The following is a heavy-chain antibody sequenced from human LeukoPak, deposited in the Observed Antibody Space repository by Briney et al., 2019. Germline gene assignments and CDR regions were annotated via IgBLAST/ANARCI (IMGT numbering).Heavy chain of an antibody. CDR2: INPNSGGT. CDR3: ARGGPGIAAAGEYYYYYMDV. CDR1: GYTFTGYY. V-gene: IGHV1-2*02. J-gene: IGHJ6*03. Sequence: ASVKVSCKASGYTFTGYYMHWVRQAPGQGLEWLGWINPNSGGTKYAQKFQGRVTMTRDTSISTAYMELSRLRSDDTAVDYCARGGPGIAAAGEYYYYYMDVWGKGTTVTVSS. D-gene: IGHD6-13*01.